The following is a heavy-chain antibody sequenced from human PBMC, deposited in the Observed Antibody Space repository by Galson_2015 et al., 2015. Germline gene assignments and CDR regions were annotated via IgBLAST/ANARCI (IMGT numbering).Heavy chain of an antibody. V-gene: IGHV3-7*01. CDR1: GFTFSSYW. D-gene: IGHD3-3*01. CDR2: IKQDGSEK. CDR3: ARDAITYYDFWSGSNWFDP. J-gene: IGHJ5*02. Sequence: SLRLSCEASGFTFSSYWMSWVRQAPGKGLEWVANIKQDGSEKYYVDSVKGRFTISRDNAKNALYLQMNSLRAEDTAVYYCARDAITYYDFWSGSNWFDPWGQGTLVTVSS.